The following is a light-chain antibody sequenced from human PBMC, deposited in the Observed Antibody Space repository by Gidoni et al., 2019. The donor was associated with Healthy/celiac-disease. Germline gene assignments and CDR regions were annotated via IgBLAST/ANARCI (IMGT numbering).Light chain of an antibody. CDR1: SGSIASNY. V-gene: IGLV6-57*01. CDR2: EDN. J-gene: IGLJ2*01. Sequence: NFMLTQPHSVSESPGTTVTISCTRSSGSIASNYVQWYQQRPGSSPTTVIYEDNQRPSGVPDRFSGSIDSSSNSASLTISGLKTEDEADYYCQSYDSSKEVFGGGTKLTVL. CDR3: QSYDSSKEV.